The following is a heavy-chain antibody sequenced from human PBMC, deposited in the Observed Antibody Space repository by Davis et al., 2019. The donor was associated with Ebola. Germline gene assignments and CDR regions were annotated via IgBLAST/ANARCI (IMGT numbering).Heavy chain of an antibody. Sequence: AASVKVSCKASGYTFTSYGISWVRQAPGQGLEWMGWISAYNGNTNYAQKLQGRVTITRDTSASTAYMELSSLRSEDTAVYYCARVEIVLLWFGESYGMDVWGQGTTVTVSS. CDR2: ISAYNGNT. J-gene: IGHJ6*02. CDR3: ARVEIVLLWFGESYGMDV. D-gene: IGHD3-10*01. CDR1: GYTFTSYG. V-gene: IGHV1-18*01.